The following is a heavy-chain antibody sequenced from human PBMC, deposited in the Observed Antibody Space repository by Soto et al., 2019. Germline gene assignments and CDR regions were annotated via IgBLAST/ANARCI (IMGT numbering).Heavy chain of an antibody. J-gene: IGHJ6*02. CDR3: AREYSSGYYYFYAMDV. V-gene: IGHV3-66*01. D-gene: IGHD5-18*01. CDR1: GFTVSSNY. CDR2: IYSGGST. Sequence: GGSLRLSCAASGFTVSSNYMNWVRQAPGKGLEWVSVIYSGGSTYYADSVKGRFTISRDNSKNTLYLQMNSLRAEDTAVYYCAREYSSGYYYFYAMDVWGQGTTVTVSS.